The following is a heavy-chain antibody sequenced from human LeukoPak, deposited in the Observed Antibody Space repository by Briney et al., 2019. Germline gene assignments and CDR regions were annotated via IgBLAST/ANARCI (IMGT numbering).Heavy chain of an antibody. CDR3: ASRPNYDSSGYLSDY. Sequence: GGSLRLSCAASGFTVSSNYMTWVRQAPGKGLEWVSVIYSGSNTYYADSVKGRFTISRDNAKNTLYLQMNSLRAEDTAVYYCASRPNYDSSGYLSDYWGQGTLVTVSS. J-gene: IGHJ4*02. CDR1: GFTVSSNY. CDR2: IYSGSNT. V-gene: IGHV3-53*01. D-gene: IGHD3-22*01.